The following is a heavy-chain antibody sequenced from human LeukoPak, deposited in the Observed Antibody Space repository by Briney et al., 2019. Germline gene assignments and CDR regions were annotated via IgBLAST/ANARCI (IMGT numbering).Heavy chain of an antibody. J-gene: IGHJ4*02. CDR1: GFSLSSYA. D-gene: IGHD5-18*01. V-gene: IGHV3-20*04. CDR2: INWNGGST. Sequence: GGSLRLSCAASGFSLSSYAMSWVRQAPGEGLEWVSGINWNGGSTGYADSVKGRFTISRDNAKNSLYLQMNSLRAEDTALYYCAREYTAMVTAYFDYWGQGTLVTVSS. CDR3: AREYTAMVTAYFDY.